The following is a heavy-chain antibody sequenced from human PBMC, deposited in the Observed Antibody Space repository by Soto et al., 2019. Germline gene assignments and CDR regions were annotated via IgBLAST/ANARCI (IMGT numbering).Heavy chain of an antibody. J-gene: IGHJ4*02. Sequence: GGSLRLSCAASGFPFSTYWMHWVRQAPGKGLVWVSRINSDGRNTTYADFVRGRFTISRDNAKNTLFLQMNSLRAEDTAVYYCASPGLTGEPTGDYWGQGTLVTVSS. CDR1: GFPFSTYW. D-gene: IGHD7-27*01. CDR2: INSDGRNT. CDR3: ASPGLTGEPTGDY. V-gene: IGHV3-74*01.